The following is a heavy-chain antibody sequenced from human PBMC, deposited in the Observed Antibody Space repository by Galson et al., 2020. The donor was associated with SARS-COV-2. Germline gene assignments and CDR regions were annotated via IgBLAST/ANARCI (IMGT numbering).Heavy chain of an antibody. V-gene: IGHV2-5*01. CDR3: VHRLLRYFAS. CDR1: GFSLSTSGVG. D-gene: IGHD3-9*01. CDR2: LLWNGDD. J-gene: IGHJ4*02. Sequence: SGPTLVNPTHTLTLTCTFTGFSLSTSGVGVGWIRQPPAKTLEWLAVLLWNGDDSYSPSLKSRPTITKDTTKSQVVLTMTNVDPGDTATSYCVHRLLRYFASWGKGSLVTVSS.